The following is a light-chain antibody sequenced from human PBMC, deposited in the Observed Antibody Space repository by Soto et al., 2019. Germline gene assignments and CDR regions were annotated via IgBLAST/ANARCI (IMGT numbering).Light chain of an antibody. CDR1: RSITNY. Sequence: DIHLTHSPSALTASVVDRLTITCRASRSITNYLNWYQQKPGRAPKLLIYAASRLQGGVPSRFSGSGSGTDFTLTFSSLQPEDSATYYCQQSYSTPRTFGQGTKVDIK. J-gene: IGKJ1*01. CDR3: QQSYSTPRT. CDR2: AAS. V-gene: IGKV1-39*01.